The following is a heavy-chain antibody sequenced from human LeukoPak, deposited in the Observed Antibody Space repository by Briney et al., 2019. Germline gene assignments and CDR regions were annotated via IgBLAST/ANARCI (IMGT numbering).Heavy chain of an antibody. CDR1: GFTFSSYA. D-gene: IGHD2-2*01. J-gene: IGHJ6*03. CDR3: VRDSSAVVPAGSYMDV. V-gene: IGHV3-30-3*01. Sequence: GGSLRLSCAASGFTFSSYAMHWVRQAPGKGLEWVAVISYDGSNKYYADSVKGRFTISRDNSKNTLYLQMNSLRAEDTAVYYCVRDSSAVVPAGSYMDVWGKGTTVTVSS. CDR2: ISYDGSNK.